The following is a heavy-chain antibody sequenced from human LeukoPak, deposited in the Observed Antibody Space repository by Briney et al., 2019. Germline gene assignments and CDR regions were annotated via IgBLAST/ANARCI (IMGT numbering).Heavy chain of an antibody. J-gene: IGHJ4*02. CDR2: INPNSGGT. V-gene: IGHV1-2*02. D-gene: IGHD6-13*01. CDR1: GYTFTGYY. Sequence: ASVKVSCKASGYTFTGYYIHWVRQAPGQGLEWLGWINPNSGGTSYAQKFQGRVTMTRDTSISTAYMEVSSLRSDDTAMYYCARSRDTSSQSGGYWGQGTLVTVSS. CDR3: ARSRDTSSQSGGY.